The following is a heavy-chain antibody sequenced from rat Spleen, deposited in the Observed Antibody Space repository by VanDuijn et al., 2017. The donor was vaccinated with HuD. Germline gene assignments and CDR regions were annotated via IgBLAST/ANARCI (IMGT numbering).Heavy chain of an antibody. CDR2: ISYDGSST. J-gene: IGHJ4*01. CDR1: GFTFSDYY. CDR3: ARRDYSDVMDA. Sequence: EVQLVESDGGLVQPGRSLKLSCAASGFTFSDYYMAWVRQAPTKGLEWVATISYDGSSTYYRDSVKGRFTISRDNAKSTLYLQMDSLRSEDTATYYCARRDYSDVMDAWGQGASVTVSS. V-gene: IGHV5-29*01. D-gene: IGHD1-1*01.